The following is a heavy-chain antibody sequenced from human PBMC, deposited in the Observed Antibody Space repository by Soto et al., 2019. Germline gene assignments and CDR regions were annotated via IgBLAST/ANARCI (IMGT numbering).Heavy chain of an antibody. CDR1: GGSISSYY. Sequence: SETLSLTCTVSGGSISSYYWSWIRQPPGKGLEWIGYIYYSGSTNYNPSVKGRFTISRDNSKNTLYLQMNSLRAEDTAVYYCARGGDIVVVPAAIEKIKVPYDAFDIWGQGTMVTVSS. D-gene: IGHD2-2*01. V-gene: IGHV4-59*12. CDR3: ARGGDIVVVPAAIEKIKVPYDAFDI. J-gene: IGHJ3*02. CDR2: IYYSGST.